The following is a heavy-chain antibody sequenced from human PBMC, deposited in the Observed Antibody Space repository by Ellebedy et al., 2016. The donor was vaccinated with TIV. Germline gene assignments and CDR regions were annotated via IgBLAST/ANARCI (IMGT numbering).Heavy chain of an antibody. V-gene: IGHV1-46*01. D-gene: IGHD3-10*01. CDR1: GYTFTSYY. J-gene: IGHJ4*02. CDR3: ATYGSGTFASFDY. Sequence: ASVKVSCKASGYTFTSYYIHWVRQAPGQGLEWMGIINPSGGSTSYAQKFQGRVTMTRDMSTSTVHMELSSLRSEDTAVYYCATYGSGTFASFDYWGQGTLVTVS. CDR2: INPSGGST.